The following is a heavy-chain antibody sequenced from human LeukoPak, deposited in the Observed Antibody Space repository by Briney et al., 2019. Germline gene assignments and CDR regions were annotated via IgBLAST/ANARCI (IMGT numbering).Heavy chain of an antibody. J-gene: IGHJ4*02. CDR3: ARDSYGDANFDS. CDR2: ISYDGSNK. V-gene: IGHV3-30*14. CDR1: GFTFSSYA. D-gene: IGHD4-17*01. Sequence: PGGSLRLSCAASGFTFSSYAMHWVRQAPGKGLEWVAVISYDGSNKYYADSVKGRFTISRDNSKNTLYLQMNSLRAEDTAVYYCARDSYGDANFDSWGQGTLVTVSS.